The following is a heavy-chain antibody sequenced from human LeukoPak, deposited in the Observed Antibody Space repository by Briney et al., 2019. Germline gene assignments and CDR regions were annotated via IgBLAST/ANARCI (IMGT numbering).Heavy chain of an antibody. CDR1: GFTFSSYG. J-gene: IGHJ6*02. CDR2: ISSSGSTI. Sequence: GGSLRLSCAASGFTFSSYGMNWVRQAPGKGLEWVSYISSSGSTIYYADSVKGRFTISRDNAKNSLYLQMNSLRAEDTAVYYCARDLGYFDPVGDYYYYGMDVWGQGTTVTVSS. CDR3: ARDLGYFDPVGDYYYYGMDV. V-gene: IGHV3-48*03. D-gene: IGHD3-9*01.